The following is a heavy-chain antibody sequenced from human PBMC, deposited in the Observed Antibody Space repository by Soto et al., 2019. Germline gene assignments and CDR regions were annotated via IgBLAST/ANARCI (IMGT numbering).Heavy chain of an antibody. D-gene: IGHD5-12*01. CDR1: GFLFSASA. V-gene: IGHV1-58*01. Sequence: VASVKVSCKTSGFLFSASAVHWVRQSRGQRLEWIGWIVVGSGDTNYAHSFQDRVIITMDMSTNSAYMELSSLRSEDTAIYFCAAAKLSGHSLWGPGTMVTVSS. CDR2: IVVGSGDT. CDR3: AAAKLSGHSL. J-gene: IGHJ3*01.